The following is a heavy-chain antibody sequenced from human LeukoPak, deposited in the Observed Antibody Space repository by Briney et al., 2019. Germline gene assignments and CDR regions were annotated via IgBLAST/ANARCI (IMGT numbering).Heavy chain of an antibody. V-gene: IGHV3-23*01. CDR2: LSGSGNTT. CDR3: AKGIYSSGWSYFDY. J-gene: IGHJ4*01. CDR1: GFTFSNAW. Sequence: GGSLRLSCAASGFTFSNAWMSWVRQAPGKGLEWVSTLSGSGNTTYYADSVKGRFTISRDNSKNTLYLQMNSLRAEDTAVYYCAKGIYSSGWSYFDYWGHGTLVTVSS. D-gene: IGHD6-19*01.